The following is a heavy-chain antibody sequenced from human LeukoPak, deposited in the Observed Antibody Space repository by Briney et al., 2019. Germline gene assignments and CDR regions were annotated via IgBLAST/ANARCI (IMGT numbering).Heavy chain of an antibody. J-gene: IGHJ4*02. V-gene: IGHV5-51*01. CDR1: GYSFTSYW. D-gene: IGHD2-15*01. Sequence: GESLKISCKGSGYSFTSYWIGWVRQMPGKGLEWTGIIYPGDSDTRYSPSFQGQVTISADKSISTAYLQWSSLKASDTAMYYCARLFMYCSGGSCYPDYWGQGTLVTVSS. CDR2: IYPGDSDT. CDR3: ARLFMYCSGGSCYPDY.